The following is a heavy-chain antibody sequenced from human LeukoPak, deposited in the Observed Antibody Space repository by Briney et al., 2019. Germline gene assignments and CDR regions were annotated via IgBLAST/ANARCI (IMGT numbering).Heavy chain of an antibody. D-gene: IGHD5-24*01. V-gene: IGHV4-34*01. CDR1: GGSFSGYY. CDR3: ARRWLQLAAFDI. Sequence: SETLSLTCAVYGGSFSGYYWSWIRQPPGKGLEWIGEINHSGSTNYNPSLKSRVTISVDTSKTQSSLKLSSVTAADTAVYYCARRWLQLAAFDIWGEGTMVTVSS. CDR2: INHSGST. J-gene: IGHJ3*02.